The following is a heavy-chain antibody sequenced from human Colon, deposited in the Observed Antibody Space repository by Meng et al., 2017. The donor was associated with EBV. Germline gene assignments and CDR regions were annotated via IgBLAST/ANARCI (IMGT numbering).Heavy chain of an antibody. D-gene: IGHD5-24*01. CDR2: IYHGGNT. V-gene: IGHV4-4*02. CDR1: GASISSTNW. CDR3: ARGNAYNAPSFDY. J-gene: IGHJ4*02. Sequence: GHLQESGPGLVAPSGTLSLTCAVSGASISSTNWWSWVRQPPGKGLEWIGEIYHGGNTNYNPSLKSRVTISVDRSNDQFSLSLSSVTAADTAVYYCARGNAYNAPSFDYWGQGTLVTVSS.